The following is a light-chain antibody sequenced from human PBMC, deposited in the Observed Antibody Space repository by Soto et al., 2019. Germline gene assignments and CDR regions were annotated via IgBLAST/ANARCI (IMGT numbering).Light chain of an antibody. CDR3: QQYNNWPPWT. CDR1: QSVSSN. V-gene: IGKV3-15*01. Sequence: EIVMTKSPATLSVSPGEIATLSCRASQSVSSNFDWYQQKRGQAPRLLIYGASTRATGIPARFSGSASGTEFTLTISNLQSEDFAVYYCQQYNNWPPWTFGQGTKVEIK. J-gene: IGKJ1*01. CDR2: GAS.